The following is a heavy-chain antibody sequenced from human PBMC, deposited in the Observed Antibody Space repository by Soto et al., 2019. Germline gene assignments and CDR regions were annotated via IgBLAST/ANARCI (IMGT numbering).Heavy chain of an antibody. Sequence: GGSLRLSYAAAGFTFRSYAMSRVRQAPGKGLEWVSAISGSGGSTYYADSVKGRFTISRDNSKNKLYLQMNSLRAEATSVYSGAKIRAWFGESSYWGQGTLVTVSS. V-gene: IGHV3-23*01. CDR3: AKIRAWFGESSY. CDR2: ISGSGGST. CDR1: GFTFRSYA. J-gene: IGHJ4*02. D-gene: IGHD3-10*01.